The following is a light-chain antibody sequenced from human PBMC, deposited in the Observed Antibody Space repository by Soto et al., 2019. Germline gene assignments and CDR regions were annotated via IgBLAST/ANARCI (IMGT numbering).Light chain of an antibody. V-gene: IGKV1-9*01. CDR2: IAS. CDR3: QQLDSYPLT. J-gene: IGKJ5*01. Sequence: IQLTQSPSSLSASIGDRVTITCRASQGISNSLAWYQQKPGKAPKLLIYIASTFQSGVPPRFSGSGFGTDFTLTISSLQPEDFATYYCQQLDSYPLTFGQGTRLEIK. CDR1: QGISNS.